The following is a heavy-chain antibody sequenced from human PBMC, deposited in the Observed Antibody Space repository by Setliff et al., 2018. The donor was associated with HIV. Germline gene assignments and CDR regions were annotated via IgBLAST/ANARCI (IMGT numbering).Heavy chain of an antibody. CDR1: GYTFSEYA. CDR2: IDTDNGYR. V-gene: IGHV1-3*04. J-gene: IGHJ4*02. Sequence: VASVKVSCKASGYTFSEYAIHWVRQAPGQRLEWMGRIDTDNGYRRYSPKLQGRVTITKDTSANTAYMELRGLSSEDTAVYYCARWCAAAGCYPAIYHFDSWGQGTLVTVSS. D-gene: IGHD2-2*01. CDR3: ARWCAAAGCYPAIYHFDS.